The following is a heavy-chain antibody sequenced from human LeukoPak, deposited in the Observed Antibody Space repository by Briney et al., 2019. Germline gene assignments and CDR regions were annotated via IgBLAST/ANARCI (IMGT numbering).Heavy chain of an antibody. CDR2: IYTSGST. D-gene: IGHD2-15*01. CDR1: GGSISRYY. Sequence: SETLSLTRTVSGGSISRYYWSWIPQPAGKGLECMGRIYTSGSTNYNPSLKSRVTMSADTSKNQFSTKLSSVTAADTAVYYCARGPRNCSGGSCYSSWGPYYYGMDVWGQGTTVTVSS. CDR3: ARGPRNCSGGSCYSSWGPYYYGMDV. J-gene: IGHJ6*02. V-gene: IGHV4-4*07.